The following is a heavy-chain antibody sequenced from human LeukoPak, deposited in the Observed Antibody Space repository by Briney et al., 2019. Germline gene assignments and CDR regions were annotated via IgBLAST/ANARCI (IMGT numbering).Heavy chain of an antibody. CDR3: ARHSITMVRGVKYYGMDV. CDR2: IYPGDSDT. V-gene: IGHV5-51*01. Sequence: RGESLKISCKGSGYSFTSYWIGWVRQMPGKGLEWMGIIYPGDSDTRYSPSFQGQVTISADKSISTAYLQWSSLKASDTAMYYCARHSITMVRGVKYYGMDVWGQGTTVTVSS. CDR1: GYSFTSYW. D-gene: IGHD3-10*01. J-gene: IGHJ6*02.